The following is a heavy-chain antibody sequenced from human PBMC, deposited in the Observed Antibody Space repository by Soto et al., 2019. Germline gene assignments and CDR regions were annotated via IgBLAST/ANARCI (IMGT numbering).Heavy chain of an antibody. CDR3: VRDAMVRGVRGYMDV. CDR1: GGSISSYY. Sequence: QVQLQESGPGLVKPSETLSLTCTVSGGSISSYYWSWIRQPAGKGLEWIGRIYTSGSTNYNPSLKSRVTMSVDTSKNQFSLKLSSVTAADTAVYYCVRDAMVRGVRGYMDVWGQGTTVTVSS. V-gene: IGHV4-4*07. J-gene: IGHJ6*02. D-gene: IGHD3-10*01. CDR2: IYTSGST.